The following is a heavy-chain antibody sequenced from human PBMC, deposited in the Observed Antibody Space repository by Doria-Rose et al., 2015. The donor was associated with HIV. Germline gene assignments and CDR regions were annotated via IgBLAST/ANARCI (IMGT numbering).Heavy chain of an antibody. D-gene: IGHD6-13*01. V-gene: IGHV2-26*01. Sequence: ESGPVLVKPTETLTLTCTVSGVSLSSPGMGVSWIRQPPGKALEWLANLFSDDERSYKTSLKSRLTSSRGTSKSQVVLTMTDMDPVDTATYYCARIKSSRWYHKYYFDFWGQGTLVIVSA. CDR3: ARIKSSRWYHKYYFDF. CDR2: LFSDDER. J-gene: IGHJ4*02. CDR1: GVSLSSPGMG.